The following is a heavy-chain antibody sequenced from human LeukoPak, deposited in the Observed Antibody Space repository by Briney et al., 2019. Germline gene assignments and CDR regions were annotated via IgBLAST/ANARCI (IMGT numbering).Heavy chain of an antibody. CDR2: IYYSGST. CDR1: GGSISSGDYY. J-gene: IGHJ4*02. V-gene: IGHV4-30-4*08. CDR3: ASQTAYYYDSSGYLDY. Sequence: SQTLPLTCTVSGGSISSGDYYWSWIRQPPGKGLEWIGYIYYSGSTYYNPSLKSRVTISVDTSKNQFSLKLSSVTAADTAVYYCASQTAYYYDSSGYLDYWGQGTLVTVSS. D-gene: IGHD3-22*01.